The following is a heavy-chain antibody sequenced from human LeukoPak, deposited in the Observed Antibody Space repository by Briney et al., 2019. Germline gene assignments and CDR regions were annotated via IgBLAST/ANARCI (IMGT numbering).Heavy chain of an antibody. CDR2: ISAYNGNT. V-gene: IGHV1-18*01. CDR3: ARAGLYDSSGYYGGY. D-gene: IGHD3-22*01. J-gene: IGHJ4*02. Sequence: GASVKVSCKASGYTFTSYGISWVRQAPGQGLEWMGWISAYNGNTNYAQKLQGRVTMTTGTSTSTAYMELRSLRSDDTAVYYCARAGLYDSSGYYGGYWGQGTLVTVSS. CDR1: GYTFTSYG.